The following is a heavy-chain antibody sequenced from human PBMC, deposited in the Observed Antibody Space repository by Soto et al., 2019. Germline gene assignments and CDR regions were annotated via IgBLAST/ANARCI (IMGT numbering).Heavy chain of an antibody. CDR3: AKGRGSGWAWYFDN. V-gene: IGHV1-8*01. CDR1: GYTFTTYN. D-gene: IGHD6-19*01. Sequence: ASVKVSCKSSGYTFTTYNINWVRQATGQGLEWMGWMNPNSGTTGYAQKFQDRITLTRDISTTTAYMELSSLRSDDTAVYYCAKGRGSGWAWYFDNWGQGTLVTVSS. CDR2: MNPNSGTT. J-gene: IGHJ4*02.